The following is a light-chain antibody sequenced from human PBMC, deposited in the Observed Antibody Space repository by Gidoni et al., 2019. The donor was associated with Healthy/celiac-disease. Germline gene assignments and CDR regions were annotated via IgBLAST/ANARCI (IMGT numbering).Light chain of an antibody. CDR2: AAS. CDR3: QQSYSTPRLT. Sequence: DIQVTQSPPSVSASVGDRVTITCRASQSISSYLNWYQQKPGKAPKLLIYAASSLQSGVPSRFSGSGSWTDFTLTISSLQPEDFATYYCQQSYSTPRLTFGGGTKVEIK. CDR1: QSISSY. J-gene: IGKJ4*01. V-gene: IGKV1-39*01.